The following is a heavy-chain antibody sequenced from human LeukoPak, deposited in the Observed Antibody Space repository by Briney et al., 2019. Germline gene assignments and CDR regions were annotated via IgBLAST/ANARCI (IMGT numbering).Heavy chain of an antibody. CDR2: ISAYNGNT. CDR3: ARELRYCSGGSCYSEPFDY. J-gene: IGHJ4*02. V-gene: IGHV1-18*01. CDR1: GYTFTSYG. Sequence: ASVKVSCKASGYTFTSYGISWVRQAPGQGLEWMGWISAYNGNTNYAQKPQGRVTMTTDTSTSTAYMELRSLRSDDTAVYYCARELRYCSGGSCYSEPFDYWGQGTLVTVSS. D-gene: IGHD2-15*01.